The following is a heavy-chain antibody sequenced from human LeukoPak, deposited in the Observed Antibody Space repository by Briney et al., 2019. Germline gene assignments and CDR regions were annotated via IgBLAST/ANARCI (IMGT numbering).Heavy chain of an antibody. D-gene: IGHD6-13*01. J-gene: IGHJ6*03. CDR1: GFTFSSYS. Sequence: TGGSLRLSCAASGFTFSSYSMNWVRQAPGKGLEWVSYISSSSSTIYYADSVKGRFTISRDNAKNSLYLQMNSLRAEDTAVYYCASTEGAAAGDYYYYMDVWGKGTTVTVSS. V-gene: IGHV3-48*01. CDR3: ASTEGAAAGDYYYYMDV. CDR2: ISSSSSTI.